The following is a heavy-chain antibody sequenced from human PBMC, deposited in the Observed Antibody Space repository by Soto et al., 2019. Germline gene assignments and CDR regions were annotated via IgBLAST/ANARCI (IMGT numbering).Heavy chain of an antibody. CDR3: APRSAVADAFDI. V-gene: IGHV4-39*01. J-gene: IGHJ3*02. D-gene: IGHD6-19*01. CDR2: IYYSGST. Sequence: QLQLQESGPGLVKPSETLSLTCTVSGGSISSSSYYWGWIRQPPGKGLEWIGSIYYSGSTYYNPSLKSRVTISVDTSKNQFSLKLSSVTAADTAVYYCAPRSAVADAFDIWGQGTMVTVSS. CDR1: GGSISSSSYY.